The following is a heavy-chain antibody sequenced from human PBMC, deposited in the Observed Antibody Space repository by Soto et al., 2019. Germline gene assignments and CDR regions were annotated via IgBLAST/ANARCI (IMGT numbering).Heavy chain of an antibody. Sequence: GESLKISCAASGFTFSSYAMSWVRQAPGKGLEWVSAISGSGGSTYYADSVKGRFTISRDNSKNTLYLQMNSLRAEDTAVYYCAKAPGGCCYMDVWGKGTTVTVSS. D-gene: IGHD2-15*01. V-gene: IGHV3-23*01. J-gene: IGHJ6*03. CDR3: AKAPGGCCYMDV. CDR2: ISGSGGST. CDR1: GFTFSSYA.